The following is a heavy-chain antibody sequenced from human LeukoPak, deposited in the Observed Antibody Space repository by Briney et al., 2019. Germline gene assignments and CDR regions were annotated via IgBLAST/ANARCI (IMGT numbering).Heavy chain of an antibody. CDR1: GFTFSSYA. CDR2: ISGSGGST. CDR3: AKGAQADRYYYYYYGMDV. V-gene: IGHV3-23*01. D-gene: IGHD1-14*01. Sequence: GGSLRLSCAASGFTFSSYAMSWVRQAPGKGLEWVSAISGSGGSTYYADSVKGRFTISRDNSRNTLYLQMNSLRAEDTAVYYWAKGAQADRYYYYYYGMDVWGQGTTVTVSS. J-gene: IGHJ6*02.